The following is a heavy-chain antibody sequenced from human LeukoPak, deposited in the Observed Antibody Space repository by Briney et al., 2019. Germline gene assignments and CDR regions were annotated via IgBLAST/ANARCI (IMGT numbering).Heavy chain of an antibody. V-gene: IGHV3-21*01. Sequence: PGGSLRLSCAASGFTFSSYSMNWVRQAPGKGLEWVSSISSSSSYIYYADSVKGRFTISRDNAKNSLYLQMNSLRAEDTAVYYCARDPSYDSSGYHNLDYWGQGTLVTVSS. CDR2: ISSSSSYI. J-gene: IGHJ4*02. D-gene: IGHD3-22*01. CDR1: GFTFSSYS. CDR3: ARDPSYDSSGYHNLDY.